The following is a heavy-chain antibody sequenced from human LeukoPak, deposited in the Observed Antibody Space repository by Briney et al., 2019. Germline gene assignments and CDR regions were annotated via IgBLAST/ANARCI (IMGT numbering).Heavy chain of an antibody. J-gene: IGHJ1*01. Sequence: GGSLRLSCAASGFTFSSYAMSWVRQAPGKGLEWVSVISGSGGSTYYEDSVKGRFTISRDNSKNTLYLQMNSLRAEDTAVYYCARALGDYVWGSYRTAEYFQHWGQGTLVTVSS. CDR3: ARALGDYVWGSYRTAEYFQH. CDR2: ISGSGGST. V-gene: IGHV3-23*01. CDR1: GFTFSSYA. D-gene: IGHD3-16*02.